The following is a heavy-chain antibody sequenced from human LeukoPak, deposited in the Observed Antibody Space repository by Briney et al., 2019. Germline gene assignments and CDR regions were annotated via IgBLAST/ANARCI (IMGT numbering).Heavy chain of an antibody. CDR2: IYYSGST. D-gene: IGHD3-10*01. CDR3: ARVNLERWFGESPYYMDV. Sequence: SEPLSLPCTLSGGPISSHYWSWIRQPPGKGLEWIGYIYYSGSTNYNPSLKSRVTISVDTSKNQFSLKLSSVTAADTAVYYCARVNLERWFGESPYYMDVWGKGTTVTVSS. J-gene: IGHJ6*03. CDR1: GGPISSHY. V-gene: IGHV4-59*11.